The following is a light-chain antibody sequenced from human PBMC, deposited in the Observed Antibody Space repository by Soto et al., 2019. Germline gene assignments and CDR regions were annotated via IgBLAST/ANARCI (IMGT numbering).Light chain of an antibody. J-gene: IGKJ2*01. Sequence: EVVLSQSPGTLSLSPGERTTLSCRASQSVSSSHLAWYQQKPGQAPRLLIYGASSRAAGIPDRFSGRGSETDFTITISRLEPEDFAVYYCQQYDSSEYTFGQGTKVDIK. V-gene: IGKV3-20*01. CDR1: QSVSSSH. CDR3: QQYDSSEYT. CDR2: GAS.